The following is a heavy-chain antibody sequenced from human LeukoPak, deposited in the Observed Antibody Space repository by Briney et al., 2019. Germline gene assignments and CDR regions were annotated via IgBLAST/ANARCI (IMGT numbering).Heavy chain of an antibody. Sequence: ASVKVSCKASGYTFTTYYMHWVRQAPGQGLEWMGWMNPNSGATKYAQKFQGRVTMTRDTSISTSYMELSRLMSDDTAMYYCARGTTPAAGPYKWFDPWGQGTLVTVSS. CDR3: ARGTTPAAGPYKWFDP. D-gene: IGHD6-13*01. V-gene: IGHV1-2*02. CDR1: GYTFTTYY. CDR2: MNPNSGAT. J-gene: IGHJ5*02.